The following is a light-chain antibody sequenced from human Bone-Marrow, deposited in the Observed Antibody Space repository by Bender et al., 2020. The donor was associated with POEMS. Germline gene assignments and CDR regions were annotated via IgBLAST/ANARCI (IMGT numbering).Light chain of an antibody. CDR1: NIGSKS. Sequence: SYVLTQPPSLSVAPGQTASITCGGNNIGSKSVHWYQQRPGQAPLLVVYDDRDRPSGIPERFSGSKSGTSASLAISGLRSEDEADYYCASWDDDLSAWVFGGGTKLTVL. J-gene: IGLJ3*02. V-gene: IGLV3-21*02. CDR2: DDR. CDR3: ASWDDDLSAWV.